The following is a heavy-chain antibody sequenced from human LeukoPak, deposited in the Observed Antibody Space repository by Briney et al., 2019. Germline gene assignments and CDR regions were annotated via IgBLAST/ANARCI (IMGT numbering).Heavy chain of an antibody. J-gene: IGHJ4*02. D-gene: IGHD3-22*01. V-gene: IGHV4-38-2*02. CDR1: GYSISSGYY. CDR2: IRHSGTT. Sequence: SETLSLTCTVSGYSISSGYYWGWIRQPPGKGLEWIGTIRHSGTTYYNPSLKSRVTISIDSSKDQFSLRLTSVTAADTATYFCARGVLQDYFDSSGFHHRGGVDFWGQGTLVTVSS. CDR3: ARGVLQDYFDSSGFHHRGGVDF.